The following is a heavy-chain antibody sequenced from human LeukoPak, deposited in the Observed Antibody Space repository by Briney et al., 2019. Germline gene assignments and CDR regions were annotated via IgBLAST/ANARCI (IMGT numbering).Heavy chain of an antibody. D-gene: IGHD3-16*01. V-gene: IGHV4-34*01. CDR3: ARGHYVFDY. CDR1: GGSFSGYY. J-gene: IGHJ4*02. CDR2: INHSGST. Sequence: PSETLSLTCAVYGGSFSGYYWSWIRQPPGKGLEWIGEINHSGSTNYNPSLKSRVTILVDTSKNQFSLKLSSVTAADTAVYYCARGHYVFDYWGQGTLVTVSS.